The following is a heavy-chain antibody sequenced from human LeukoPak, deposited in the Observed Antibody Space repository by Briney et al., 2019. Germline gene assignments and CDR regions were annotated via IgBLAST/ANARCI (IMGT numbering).Heavy chain of an antibody. CDR3: AKASAGYSSSWAYYYYYGMDV. Sequence: GASLRLSCAASGFTFSSYAMSWVRQAPGKELEWVSAISGSGGSTYYADSVKGRFTISRDNSKNTLYLQMNSLRAEDTAVYYCAKASAGYSSSWAYYYYYGMDVWGQGTTVTVSS. V-gene: IGHV3-23*01. CDR2: ISGSGGST. D-gene: IGHD6-13*01. CDR1: GFTFSSYA. J-gene: IGHJ6*02.